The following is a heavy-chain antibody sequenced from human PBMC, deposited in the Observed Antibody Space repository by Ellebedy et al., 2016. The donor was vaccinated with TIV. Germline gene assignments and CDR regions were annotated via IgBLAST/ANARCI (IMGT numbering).Heavy chain of an antibody. D-gene: IGHD2-8*02. CDR1: GGSISSHY. CDR3: ASGGLDNMYCYYNRMDG. V-gene: IGHV4-4*07. Sequence: MPSETLSLTCTVSGGSISSHYWNWIRQPAGKGLEYIGRIYTSGSTNYNPSLKSRVTMSIDTSKKLVSLKLNSVTSADTAVYYCASGGLDNMYCYYNRMDGWGQGSTVTVSS. CDR2: IYTSGST. J-gene: IGHJ6*02.